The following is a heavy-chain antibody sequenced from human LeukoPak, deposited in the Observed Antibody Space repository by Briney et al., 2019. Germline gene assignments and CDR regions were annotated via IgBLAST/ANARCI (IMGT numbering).Heavy chain of an antibody. CDR2: IYYSGST. CDR3: ARMSEYYYYYMDV. J-gene: IGHJ6*03. CDR1: GGSISGYY. V-gene: IGHV4-39*07. Sequence: SETLSLTCTVSGGSISGYYWSWIRQTPGKGLEWIGSIYYSGSTYYNPPLKSRVTISLDTSKNQFSLKLSSVTAADTAVYYCARMSEYYYYYMDVWGKGTTVTVSS.